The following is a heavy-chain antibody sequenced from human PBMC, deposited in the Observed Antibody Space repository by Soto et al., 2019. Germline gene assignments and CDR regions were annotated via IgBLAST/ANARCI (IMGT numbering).Heavy chain of an antibody. CDR2: ISSSSSTI. D-gene: IGHD3-16*01. V-gene: IGHV3-48*01. J-gene: IGHJ4*02. CDR1: GFTFSSYS. CDR3: TPYVGSVGL. Sequence: GGSLRLSCASSGFTFSSYSMNWVRQAPGKGLEWVSYISSSSSTIYYADSVKGRFTISRDNAKNSLYLQMNSLKTEDTAVYYCTPYVGSVGLWGQGTLVTVPQ.